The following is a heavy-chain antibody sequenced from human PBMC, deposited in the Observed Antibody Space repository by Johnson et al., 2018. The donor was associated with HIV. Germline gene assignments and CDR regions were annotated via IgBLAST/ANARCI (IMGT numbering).Heavy chain of an antibody. J-gene: IGHJ3*02. Sequence: QLVESGGGVVQPGRSLRLACAASGFTLISYGMHWVRQAPGKGLEWVAKIKEDGSEKYHVDFVKGRFTISRDNAKNSLYLQVNSLRDEDTAVYYCARDNLSMGAFDIWGQGTMVTVSS. V-gene: IGHV3-7*01. CDR1: GFTLISYG. CDR2: IKEDGSEK. CDR3: ARDNLSMGAFDI. D-gene: IGHD3-16*01.